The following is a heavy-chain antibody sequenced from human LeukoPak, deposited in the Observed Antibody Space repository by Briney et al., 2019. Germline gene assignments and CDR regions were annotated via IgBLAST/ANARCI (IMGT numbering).Heavy chain of an antibody. CDR2: ISSSSSYI. CDR3: ARDRGAVAGPGARVDY. Sequence: GGSLRLSCAASGFTFSSYSMNWVRQAPGKGLEWVSAISSSSSYIYYADSVKGRFTISRDNAKNSLYLQMNSLRAEDTAVYYCARDRGAVAGPGARVDYWGQGTLVTVSS. CDR1: GFTFSSYS. V-gene: IGHV3-21*01. D-gene: IGHD6-19*01. J-gene: IGHJ4*02.